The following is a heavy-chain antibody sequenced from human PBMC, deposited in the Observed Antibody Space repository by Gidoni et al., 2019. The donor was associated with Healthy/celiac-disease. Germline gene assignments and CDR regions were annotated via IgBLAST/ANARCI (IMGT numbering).Heavy chain of an antibody. V-gene: IGHV3-7*01. Sequence: EVQLVESGGGLVEPGGSLRLSCAASGFTFSSYWMSWVRQAPGKGLEWVANIKQDGSEKYYVDAVKGRFTISRDNAKNSLYLQMNSLRAEDTAVYYCARDGDYDAFDIWGQGTMVTVSS. J-gene: IGHJ3*02. CDR2: IKQDGSEK. CDR3: ARDGDYDAFDI. D-gene: IGHD2-21*02. CDR1: GFTFSSYW.